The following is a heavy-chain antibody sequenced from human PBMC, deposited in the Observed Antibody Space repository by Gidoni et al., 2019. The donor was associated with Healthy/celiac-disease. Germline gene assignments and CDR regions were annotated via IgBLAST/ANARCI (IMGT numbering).Heavy chain of an antibody. CDR1: GFTFSSYA. V-gene: IGHV3-64D*06. D-gene: IGHD3-22*01. CDR2: ISSNGGST. Sequence: EVQLVESGGGLVQPGGSLRLSCSASGFTFSSYAMHWVRPAPGKGLEYVSAISSNGGSTYYADSVKGRFTISRDNSKNTLYLQMSSLRAEDTAVYYCVKEEPKDYYDSSGYSYWGQGTLVTVSS. CDR3: VKEEPKDYYDSSGYSY. J-gene: IGHJ4*02.